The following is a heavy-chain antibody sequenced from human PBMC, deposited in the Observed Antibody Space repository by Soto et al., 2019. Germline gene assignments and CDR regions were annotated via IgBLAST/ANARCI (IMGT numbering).Heavy chain of an antibody. CDR1: GGSISSXY. V-gene: IGHV4-59*01. Sequence: QVQLQESGPGLVKPSETLSLTCTVSGGSISSXYXXXXXXXXXXXXEWIGYIYYSGSTNYNPSLKSRVTISVDTSKNQFSLKLSSVTAADTAVYYCAREGCSSTSCYPPYYYYGMHVWGQGTTVTVSS. J-gene: IGHJ6*02. CDR3: AREGCSSTSCYPPYYYYGMHV. CDR2: IYYSGST. D-gene: IGHD2-2*01.